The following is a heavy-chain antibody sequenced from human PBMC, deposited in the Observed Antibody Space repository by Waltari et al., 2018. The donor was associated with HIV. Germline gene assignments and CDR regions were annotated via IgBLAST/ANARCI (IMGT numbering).Heavy chain of an antibody. J-gene: IGHJ4*02. Sequence: EVRLVESGGGLVQPGGSLRLSCAASGFPFSSSWRTWVRQAPGKGLEWVANIKEDGSEIHYVDSVKGRFTISRDNAKNSLYLQMNSLRAEDTAVYYCARRQQLTDWGQGTLVTVSS. V-gene: IGHV3-7*01. CDR3: ARRQQLTD. D-gene: IGHD6-13*01. CDR2: IKEDGSEI. CDR1: GFPFSSSW.